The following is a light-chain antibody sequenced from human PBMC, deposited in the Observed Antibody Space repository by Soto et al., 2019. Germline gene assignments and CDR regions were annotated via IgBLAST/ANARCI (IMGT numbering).Light chain of an antibody. CDR1: QSVSSS. V-gene: IGKV3-15*01. J-gene: IGKJ2*01. CDR2: AAS. Sequence: ELVMTQSPSTLSVSPGERATLSCRASQSVSSSLAWFQQKPGQAPRLLIYAASARATGIAARLSGSGSGTEFTLTISSLQSEDFAVYYCLQHKSWPFTFGQGTKVDIK. CDR3: LQHKSWPFT.